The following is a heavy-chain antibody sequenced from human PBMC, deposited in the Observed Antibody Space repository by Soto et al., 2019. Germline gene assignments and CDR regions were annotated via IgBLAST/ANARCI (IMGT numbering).Heavy chain of an antibody. V-gene: IGHV2-5*02. J-gene: IGHJ4*02. CDR2: IYWDDDK. CDR3: AHSRKSYYDILTGYNY. CDR1: GFSLSTTAMG. D-gene: IGHD3-9*01. Sequence: QITLKESGPTLVKPTQTLTLTCTFSGFSLSTTAMGVAWIRQPPGKALEWLALIYWDDDKRYSPSLKSRLTITKHTSKNQVVLTMTNMDPVDTATYYCAHSRKSYYDILTGYNYWGQGTLVTVSS.